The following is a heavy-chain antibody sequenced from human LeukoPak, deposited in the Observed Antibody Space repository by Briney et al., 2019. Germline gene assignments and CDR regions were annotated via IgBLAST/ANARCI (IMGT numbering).Heavy chain of an antibody. CDR2: TYTSGST. CDR1: GGSISSYY. V-gene: IGHV4-4*09. D-gene: IGHD2-2*02. CDR3: ARRADIVVVPAAISPHWYFDL. Sequence: SETLSFTCTVSGGSISSYYWRWIRQPPGKGLEWIRYTYTSGSTNYNPSLKSRATISVDTSKNQFSLKQSSVTAADTAVYYCARRADIVVVPAAISPHWYFDLWGRGTLVTVSS. J-gene: IGHJ2*01.